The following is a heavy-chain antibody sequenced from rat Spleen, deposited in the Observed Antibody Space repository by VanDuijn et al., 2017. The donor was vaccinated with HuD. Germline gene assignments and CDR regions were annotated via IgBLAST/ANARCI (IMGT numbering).Heavy chain of an antibody. CDR2: IWNTGGT. V-gene: IGHV2-41*01. CDR3: ARDRGTDVMDA. D-gene: IGHD4-3*01. Sequence: QVQLKESGPGLVQPSQTLSLTCTVSGFSLTSYNVHWVRQPPGKGLEWMGVIWNTGGTRYNSALKSRLSISKDTSKSQVFLKMNSLQTEDTATYYCARDRGTDVMDAWGQGASVTVSS. CDR1: GFSLTSYN. J-gene: IGHJ4*01.